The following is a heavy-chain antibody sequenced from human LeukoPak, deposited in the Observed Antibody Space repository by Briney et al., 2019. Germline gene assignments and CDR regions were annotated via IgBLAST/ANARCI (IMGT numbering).Heavy chain of an antibody. CDR2: IYPGDSDT. Sequence: GESLKISCKGSGYSFTSYWIGWVRQMPGKGLEWMGIIYPGDSDTRYSPSFQGQVTISADKSISTAYLQWSSLKASDTAMYYCARYIAPYYYYMDVWGKGTTVTVSS. D-gene: IGHD2-21*01. CDR3: ARYIAPYYYYMDV. CDR1: GYSFTSYW. J-gene: IGHJ6*03. V-gene: IGHV5-51*01.